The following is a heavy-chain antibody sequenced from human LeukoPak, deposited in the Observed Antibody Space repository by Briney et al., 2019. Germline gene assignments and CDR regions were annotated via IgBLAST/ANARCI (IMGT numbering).Heavy chain of an antibody. CDR2: IYSGGST. Sequence: GGSLRLSCAASGFTVSSNFMTWVRQAPGQGLEWVSVIYSGGSTYYADSVKDRFTISRDNSKNMLYLQMNSLRAEDTAVYYCASGGDSLHYWGQGTLVTVSS. D-gene: IGHD3-10*01. V-gene: IGHV3-66*01. CDR1: GFTVSSNF. J-gene: IGHJ4*02. CDR3: ASGGDSLHY.